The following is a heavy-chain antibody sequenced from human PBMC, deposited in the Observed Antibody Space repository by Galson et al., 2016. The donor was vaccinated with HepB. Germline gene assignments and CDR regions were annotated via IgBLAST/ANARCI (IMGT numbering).Heavy chain of an antibody. CDR3: AIDWGSSAFGYFDY. V-gene: IGHV3-9*01. J-gene: IGHJ4*02. CDR1: GFSFEDHA. D-gene: IGHD7-27*01. Sequence: SLRLSCAASGFSFEDHAMHWVRQAPGKGLVWVSGISWASDNIKYAASVSGRFTTSRDNAKKSLYLQMDSLRAEDTAFYYCAIDWGSSAFGYFDYWGPGTLVAVSS. CDR2: ISWASDNI.